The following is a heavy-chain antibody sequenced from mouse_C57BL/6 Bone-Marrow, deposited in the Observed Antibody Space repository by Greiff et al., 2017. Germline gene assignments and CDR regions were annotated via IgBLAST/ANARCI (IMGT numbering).Heavy chain of an antibody. CDR2: ISPGSGST. CDR3: ARKRYPYWYFDV. Sequence: QVQLQQPGAELVKPGASVKMSCKASGYTFTSYWITWVKQRPGQGLEWIGDISPGSGSTNYNEKFKSKATLTVVTSSSTAYMQLSSLTSEDSEVYYCARKRYPYWYFDVWGTGTTVTVSS. J-gene: IGHJ1*03. D-gene: IGHD2-12*01. CDR1: GYTFTSYW. V-gene: IGHV1-55*01.